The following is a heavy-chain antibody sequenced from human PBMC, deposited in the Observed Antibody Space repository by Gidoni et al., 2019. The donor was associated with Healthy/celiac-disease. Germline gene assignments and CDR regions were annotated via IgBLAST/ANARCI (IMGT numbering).Heavy chain of an antibody. CDR3: ARIGSAPFY. V-gene: IGHV1-3*01. CDR2: VNAGNGNT. CDR1: GYTFTNYA. Sequence: QVQLVQSGAEVKKPGASGKVSCKASGYTFTNYAMHWVRQAPGQRREWMGWVNAGNGNTKYSHNFQGRCNMTRDTSASTAYMELSSLRSEDTAVYYCARIGSAPFYWGQGTLVTVSS. J-gene: IGHJ4*02. D-gene: IGHD6-6*01.